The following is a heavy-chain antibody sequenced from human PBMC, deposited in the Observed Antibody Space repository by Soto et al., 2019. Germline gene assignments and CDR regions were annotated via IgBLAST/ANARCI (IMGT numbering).Heavy chain of an antibody. CDR2: MYHSGST. CDR1: GGSISSGGYS. V-gene: IGHV4-30-2*05. D-gene: IGHD3-22*01. Sequence: SETLSLTCAVSGGSISSGGYSWSWIRQPPGKGLEWIGHMYHSGSTYYNPSLKSRVTISVDTSKNQFSLKLSSVTAADTAVYYCARGHYDSSGLNWFDPWGQGTLVTVSS. J-gene: IGHJ5*02. CDR3: ARGHYDSSGLNWFDP.